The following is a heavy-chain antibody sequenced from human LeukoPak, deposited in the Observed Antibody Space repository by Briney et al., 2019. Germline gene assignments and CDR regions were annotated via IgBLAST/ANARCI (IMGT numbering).Heavy chain of an antibody. CDR2: ISSSSSTI. V-gene: IGHV3-48*01. D-gene: IGHD5-18*01. CDR3: ASTIGDTAMGQALYYFDC. CDR1: GFTFSSYS. J-gene: IGHJ4*02. Sequence: GGSLRLSCAASGFTFSSYSMNWVRQAPGKGLEWVSYISSSSSTICYADSVKGRFTISRDNAKNSLYPQMNSLRAEDTAVYYCASTIGDTAMGQALYYFDCWGQGTLVTVSS.